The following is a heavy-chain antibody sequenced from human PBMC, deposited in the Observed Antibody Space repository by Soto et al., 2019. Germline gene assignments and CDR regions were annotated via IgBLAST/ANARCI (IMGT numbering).Heavy chain of an antibody. V-gene: IGHV2-70*12. CDR1: GFSLSTSGMC. D-gene: IGHD2-2*01. CDR3: AHRRGVPAAHYYYYMDG. Sequence: SGPTLVNPTQTLTLTCTFSGFSLSTSGMCVSWIRQPPGKALEWLARIDWDDDKYYSTSLKSRLTITKDTSKNRVVLTMTNMDPVDTATYYCAHRRGVPAAHYYYYMDGWGKGTTVTVAS. CDR2: IDWDDDK. J-gene: IGHJ6*03.